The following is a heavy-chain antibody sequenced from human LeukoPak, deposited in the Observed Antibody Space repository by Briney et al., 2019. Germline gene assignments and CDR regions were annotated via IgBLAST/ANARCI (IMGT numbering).Heavy chain of an antibody. J-gene: IGHJ6*02. CDR1: GYTFTGYY. CDR2: INPNSGGT. V-gene: IGHV1-2*04. Sequence: ASVKVSCKASGYTFTGYYMHWVRQVPGQGLEWMGWINPNSGGTNYAQKFQGWVTMTRDTSISTAYMELSRLRSDDTAVYYCARDIVVVPAAIGGYYGMDVWGQGTTVTVSS. D-gene: IGHD2-2*02. CDR3: ARDIVVVPAAIGGYYGMDV.